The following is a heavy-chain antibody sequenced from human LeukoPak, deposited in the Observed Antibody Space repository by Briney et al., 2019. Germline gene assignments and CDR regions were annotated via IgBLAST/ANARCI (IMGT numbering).Heavy chain of an antibody. CDR2: ISSSSGSI. J-gene: IGHJ5*02. Sequence: RGSLRLSCAASGFSFSSYSMNWVRQAPGKGLEWVSYISSSSGSIYYADSVKGRFTISRDNAKNSLDLQMNSLRDEDTAVYFCARTRSSSDWWFDPWGQGTRVTISS. V-gene: IGHV3-48*02. CDR1: GFSFSSYS. D-gene: IGHD6-6*01. CDR3: ARTRSSSDWWFDP.